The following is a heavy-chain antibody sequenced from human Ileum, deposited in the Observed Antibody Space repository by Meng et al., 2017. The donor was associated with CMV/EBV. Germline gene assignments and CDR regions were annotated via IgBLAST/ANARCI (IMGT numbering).Heavy chain of an antibody. Sequence: GESLKIPCAASGFTFSDYYMSGIRQAPGKGLEWVSYISSSGSTIYYADSVKGRFTISRDNAKNSLYLQMNSLRAEDTAVYYCARDRGVQDYWGQGTLVTVSS. CDR3: ARDRGVQDY. J-gene: IGHJ4*02. CDR2: ISSSGSTI. V-gene: IGHV3-11*01. CDR1: GFTFSDYY. D-gene: IGHD1-1*01.